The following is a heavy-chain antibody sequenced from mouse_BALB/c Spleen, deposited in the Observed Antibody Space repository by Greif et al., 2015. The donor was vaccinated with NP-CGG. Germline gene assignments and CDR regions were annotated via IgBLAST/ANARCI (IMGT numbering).Heavy chain of an antibody. D-gene: IGHD2-3*01. CDR3: ASFYDGYFYYAMDY. V-gene: IGHV3-6*02. CDR2: ISYDGSN. Sequence: EVKLVESGPGLVKPSQSLSLTCSVTGYSITSGYYWNWIRQFPGNKLEWMGYISYDGSNNYKPSLKNRISITRDTSKNQFFLKLNSVTTEDTATYYCASFYDGYFYYAMDYWGQGTSVTVSS. J-gene: IGHJ4*01. CDR1: GYSITSGYY.